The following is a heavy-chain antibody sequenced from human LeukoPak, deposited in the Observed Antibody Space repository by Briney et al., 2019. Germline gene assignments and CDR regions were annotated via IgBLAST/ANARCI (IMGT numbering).Heavy chain of an antibody. Sequence: SETLSLTCTVSGGSISSYYWSWIRQPPGKGLEWIGYIYYSGSTNYNPSLKSRVTISVDTSKNQFSLKLSSVTAADTAVYYCATYSYGPYYYYYYMDVWCKGTTVTVSS. J-gene: IGHJ6*03. CDR3: ATYSYGPYYYYYYMDV. V-gene: IGHV4-59*01. CDR1: GGSISSYY. CDR2: IYYSGST. D-gene: IGHD5-18*01.